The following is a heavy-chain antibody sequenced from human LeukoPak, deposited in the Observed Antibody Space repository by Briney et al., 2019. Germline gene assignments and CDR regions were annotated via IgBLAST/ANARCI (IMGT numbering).Heavy chain of an antibody. CDR3: ARKFLTGRLIDY. CDR2: ISYDGSNE. J-gene: IGHJ4*02. Sequence: GRSLRLSCAASGFIFSNYGMHWVRQAPGKGLEWVAVISYDGSNEYYADSVKGRFTISRDTSKNTLYLQMNSLRAEDTALYYCARKFLTGRLIDYWGQETLVTVSS. V-gene: IGHV3-30*03. D-gene: IGHD7-27*01. CDR1: GFIFSNYG.